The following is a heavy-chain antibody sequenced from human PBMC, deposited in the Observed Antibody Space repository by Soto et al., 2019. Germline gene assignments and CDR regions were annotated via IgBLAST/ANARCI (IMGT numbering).Heavy chain of an antibody. V-gene: IGHV4-31*03. J-gene: IGHJ4*02. CDR1: GGSISSGGYY. D-gene: IGHD3-22*01. Sequence: QVQLQESGPGLVKPSQTLSLTCTVSGGSISSGGYYWSWIRQHPGKGLEWIGYIYYSGSTYYNPSLKSRVTISVDTSKNQFSLKLSSVTAADTAVYYCARVSYYDSSGYYAPGNFDYWGQGTLVTVSS. CDR3: ARVSYYDSSGYYAPGNFDY. CDR2: IYYSGST.